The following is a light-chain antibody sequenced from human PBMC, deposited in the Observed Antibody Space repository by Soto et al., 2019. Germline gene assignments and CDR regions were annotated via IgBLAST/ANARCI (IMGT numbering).Light chain of an antibody. CDR2: DAS. CDR1: QDINIY. J-gene: IGKJ4*01. CDR3: QQSGNLPT. Sequence: DIQMTQSPSSLSTSVGDRVTITCQASQDINIYLNWYQQKPGKAPKLLIYDASNLETGVPSRFSGSGSGTDFTSTISSLQPEDIATYYCQQSGNLPTFGGGTKVEIK. V-gene: IGKV1-33*01.